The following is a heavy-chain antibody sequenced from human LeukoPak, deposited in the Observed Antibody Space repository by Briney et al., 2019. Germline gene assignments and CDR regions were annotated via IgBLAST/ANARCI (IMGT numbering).Heavy chain of an antibody. V-gene: IGHV3-30*02. Sequence: GGSLRLSCAASGFTFSSFGIHWVRQAPGRGLEWVAFIRYDGSNKYYADSVKGRFTVSRDNPKNTLYLQMNNLRDDDTAVYYCARVFLERLTSGYFDNWGQGTLVTVSP. J-gene: IGHJ4*02. D-gene: IGHD3-3*01. CDR1: GFTFSSFG. CDR3: ARVFLERLTSGYFDN. CDR2: IRYDGSNK.